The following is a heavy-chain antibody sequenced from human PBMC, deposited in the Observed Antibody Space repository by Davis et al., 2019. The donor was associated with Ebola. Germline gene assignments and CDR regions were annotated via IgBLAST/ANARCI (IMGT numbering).Heavy chain of an antibody. J-gene: IGHJ6*02. Sequence: GSLRLSCTVSGGSISSYYWSWIRQPPGKGLEWIGYIYYSGSTYYNPSLKSRATISVDTSENHFSLRLRSVTTADTAVYYCARDHGAGNLDVWGQGTTVTVSS. CDR3: ARDHGAGNLDV. D-gene: IGHD3-16*01. CDR2: IYYSGST. CDR1: GGSISSYY. V-gene: IGHV4-59*01.